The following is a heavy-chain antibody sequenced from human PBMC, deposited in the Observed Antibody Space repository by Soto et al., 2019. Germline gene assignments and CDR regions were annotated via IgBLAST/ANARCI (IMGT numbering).Heavy chain of an antibody. CDR3: ARGLATLPVFAFDI. J-gene: IGHJ3*02. D-gene: IGHD1-1*01. CDR1: GISLSTSGVG. CDR2: VYWNDDK. V-gene: IGHV2-5*01. Sequence: QITLKGSGPTLVKPTQTLTLTCTLSGISLSTSGVGLGWIRQTPGKALEWLALVYWNDDKHYSPSLKSRITITKDTSKNQAILTMTNMDPVDTATYYCARGLATLPVFAFDIWGQGTVVTVSS.